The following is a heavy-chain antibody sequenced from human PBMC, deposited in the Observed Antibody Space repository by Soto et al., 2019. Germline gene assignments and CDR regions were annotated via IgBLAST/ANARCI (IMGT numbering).Heavy chain of an antibody. V-gene: IGHV4-4*02. CDR3: ARGSGCSTSSCNLDY. D-gene: IGHD6-19*01. CDR1: GGSVTSSDW. J-gene: IGHJ4*02. Sequence: QVRLQESGPGLVMPSGTLSLTCAVSGGSVTSSDWWSWVRQPPGKGLEWIGDIYHTGSTNYNPSLESRGTISLDKSKNQVSLNLKSVTAADTAVYYCARGSGCSTSSCNLDYWGQGTLVTVSS. CDR2: IYHTGST.